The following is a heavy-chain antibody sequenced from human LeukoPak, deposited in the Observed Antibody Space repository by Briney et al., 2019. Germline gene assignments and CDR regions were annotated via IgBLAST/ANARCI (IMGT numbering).Heavy chain of an antibody. D-gene: IGHD6-19*01. Sequence: PSETLSLTCTVSGGSISSSSYYWAWIRQPPGKGLEWIARGDYSGGTYYNPSLESRVAISADMSKNQISLKLTSVTGADTAVYYCAGERGEEYSSGWYKTNFFDNWGQGIRVTVSS. V-gene: IGHV4-39*07. CDR2: GDYSGGT. CDR1: GGSISSSSYY. J-gene: IGHJ4*02. CDR3: AGERGEEYSSGWYKTNFFDN.